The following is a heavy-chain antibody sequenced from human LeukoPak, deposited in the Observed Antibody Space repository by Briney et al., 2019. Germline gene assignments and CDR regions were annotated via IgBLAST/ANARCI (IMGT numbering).Heavy chain of an antibody. CDR3: ARSRRWLQFPTDY. V-gene: IGHV4-34*01. J-gene: IGHJ4*02. CDR2: INHSGST. CDR1: GGSFSGYY. D-gene: IGHD5-24*01. Sequence: PSETLSLTCAVYGGSFSGYYWSWIRQPPGKGLEWIGEINHSGSTNYNPSLKSRVTISVDTSKNQFSLKLSSVTAADTAVYYCARSRRWLQFPTDYWGQGTLVTVSS.